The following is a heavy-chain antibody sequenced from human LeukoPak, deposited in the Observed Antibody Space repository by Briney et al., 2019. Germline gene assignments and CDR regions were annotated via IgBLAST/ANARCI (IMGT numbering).Heavy chain of an antibody. D-gene: IGHD3-3*01. CDR3: ARDRGGTTRFLEGTYDY. J-gene: IGHJ4*02. V-gene: IGHV3-66*01. Sequence: PGGSLRLSCAASGFTFRNYGMHWVRQAPGKGLEWVSVIYSAGRTYYADSVKGRFTISRDNSKNTLYLQVNSLRAEDTAVYYCARDRGGTTRFLEGTYDYWGQGTLVTVSS. CDR1: GFTFRNYG. CDR2: IYSAGRT.